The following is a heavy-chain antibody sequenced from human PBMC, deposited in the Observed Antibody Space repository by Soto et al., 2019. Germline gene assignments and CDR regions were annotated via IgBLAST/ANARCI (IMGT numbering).Heavy chain of an antibody. D-gene: IGHD2-8*02. CDR1: GGSISSYY. J-gene: IGHJ4*02. CDR2: IYYSGST. V-gene: IGHV4-59*01. CDR3: ARGSWSKYYFDY. Sequence: SETLSLTCTVSGGSISSYYWSWIRQPPGKGLEWIGYIYYSGSTNYNPSLKSRVTISVDTSKNQFSLKLSSVTAADTAVYYCARGSWSKYYFDYWGQGTLVTVSS.